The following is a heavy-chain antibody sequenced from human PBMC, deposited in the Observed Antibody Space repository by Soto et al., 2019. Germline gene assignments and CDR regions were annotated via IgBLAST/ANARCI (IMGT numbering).Heavy chain of an antibody. CDR1: GDSVSSNSAA. J-gene: IGHJ6*03. V-gene: IGHV6-1*01. D-gene: IGHD5-18*01. Sequence: SQTLSLTCAISGDSVSSNSAAWNWIRQSPSRGLEWLGRTYYRSKWYNDYAVSVKSRITINPDTSKNQFSLQLNSVTAADTAVYYCARGLKPRSLESIHDPPSYYYYMDVWGKGTTVTVSS. CDR2: TYYRSKWYN. CDR3: ARGLKPRSLESIHDPPSYYYYMDV.